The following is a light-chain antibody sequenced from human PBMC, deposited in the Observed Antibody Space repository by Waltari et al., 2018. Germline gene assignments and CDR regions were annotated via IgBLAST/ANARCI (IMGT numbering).Light chain of an antibody. CDR1: SSDVATYNL. CDR3: CSYAGNKIMI. Sequence: QSALTQPASVSGSPGPSITISCTGTSSDVATYNLVSWYQQHPGKAPILMIYEDTERPSGVSKRVSGSKSGNTASLTISGLQAEDGADYYCCSYAGNKIMIFGGGTKLTVL. CDR2: EDT. V-gene: IGLV2-23*01. J-gene: IGLJ2*01.